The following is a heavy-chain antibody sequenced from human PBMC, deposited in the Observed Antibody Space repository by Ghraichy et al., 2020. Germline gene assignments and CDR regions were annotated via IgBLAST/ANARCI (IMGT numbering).Heavy chain of an antibody. CDR2: ISSSGSYI. CDR1: GFTFSSYS. D-gene: IGHD1-1*01. Sequence: GGSLRLSCAASGFTFSSYSMNWVRQAPGKGLEWVSSISSSGSYIYYADSVKGRFTISRDNAKNSLYLQMNSLRAEDTAVYYCAVYNWNDGDGGYWGQGTLVTVSS. V-gene: IGHV3-21*01. J-gene: IGHJ4*02. CDR3: AVYNWNDGDGGY.